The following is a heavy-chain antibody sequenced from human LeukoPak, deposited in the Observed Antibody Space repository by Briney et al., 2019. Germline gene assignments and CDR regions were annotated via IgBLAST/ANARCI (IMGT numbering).Heavy chain of an antibody. CDR3: AARPFYDSSGYYYTFRDY. V-gene: IGHV1-2*02. J-gene: IGHJ4*02. Sequence: EASVKVSCKASGYTFTGYYMHWVRQAPGQGLEWMGWINPNSGGTNYAQKFQGRVTMTRDTSISTAYMELSRLRSDDTAVYYCAARPFYDSSGYYYTFRDYWGQGTLVTVSS. CDR2: INPNSGGT. D-gene: IGHD3-22*01. CDR1: GYTFTGYY.